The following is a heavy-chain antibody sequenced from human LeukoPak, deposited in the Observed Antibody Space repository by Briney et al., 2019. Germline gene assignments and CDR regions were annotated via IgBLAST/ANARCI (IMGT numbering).Heavy chain of an antibody. CDR1: GGSFSGYY. Sequence: SETLSLTCAVYGGSFSGYYWSWIRQPPGKGLEWIGEINHSGSTNYNPSLKSRVTISVDTSKNQFSLKLSSVTAADTAVYYCARRAIGYCSGGSCYNYFDYWGQGTLVTVSS. J-gene: IGHJ4*02. CDR3: ARRAIGYCSGGSCYNYFDY. CDR2: INHSGST. V-gene: IGHV4-34*01. D-gene: IGHD2-15*01.